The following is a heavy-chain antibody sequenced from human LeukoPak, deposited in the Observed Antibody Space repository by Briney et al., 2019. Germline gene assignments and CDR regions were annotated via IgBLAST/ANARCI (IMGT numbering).Heavy chain of an antibody. D-gene: IGHD3-3*01. CDR2: IYYSGST. J-gene: IGHJ3*02. CDR1: GGSISSSSYY. CDR3: ASSRLRFLEWLSPDDAFDI. Sequence: SETLSLTCTVSGGSISSSSYYWGWIRQPPGKGLEWIGSIYYSGSTYYNPSLKSRVTISVDTSKNQFSLKLSSVTAANTAVYYCASSRLRFLEWLSPDDAFDIWGQGTMVTVSS. V-gene: IGHV4-39*01.